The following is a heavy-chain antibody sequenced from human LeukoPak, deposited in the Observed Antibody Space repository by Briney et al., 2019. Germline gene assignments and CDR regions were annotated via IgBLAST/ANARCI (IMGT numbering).Heavy chain of an antibody. CDR3: ARAPYDSSTYYMDV. J-gene: IGHJ6*03. CDR1: GFTFSSYS. Sequence: GGSLRLSCAASGFTFSSYSMNWVRQAPGKGLEWVPSISSSSSYIYYADSVKGRFTISRDNAKNSLYLQMNSLRAEDTAVYYCARAPYDSSTYYMDVWGKGTTVTVSS. D-gene: IGHD3-22*01. V-gene: IGHV3-21*01. CDR2: ISSSSSYI.